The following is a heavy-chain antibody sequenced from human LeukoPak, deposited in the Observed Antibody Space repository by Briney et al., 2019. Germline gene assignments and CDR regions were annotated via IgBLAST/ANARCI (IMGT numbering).Heavy chain of an antibody. CDR2: IKQDGSEK. D-gene: IGHD5-12*01. V-gene: IGHV3-7*04. CDR3: AREYGGYRDWYFDL. J-gene: IGHJ2*01. CDR1: GFTFGSYW. Sequence: GGSLRLSCAASGFTFGSYWMNWVRQAPGKGLEWVANIKQDGSEKYYVDSVKGRFTISRDNAKNSLYLQMNSLRAEDTAVYYCAREYGGYRDWYFDLWAVAPWSLSPQ.